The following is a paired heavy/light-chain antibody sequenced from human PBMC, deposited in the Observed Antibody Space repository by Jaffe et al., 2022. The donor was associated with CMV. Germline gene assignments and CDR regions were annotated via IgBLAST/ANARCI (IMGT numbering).Light chain of an antibody. J-gene: IGLJ3*02. CDR1: KLGDKY. Sequence: SYELTQPPSVSVSPGQTASITCSGDKLGDKYACWYQQKPGQSPVLVIYQDSKRPSGIPERFSGSNSGNTATLTISGTQAMDEADYYCQAWDSSTGWVFGGGTKLTVL. V-gene: IGLV3-1*01. CDR2: QDS. CDR3: QAWDSSTGWV.
Heavy chain of an antibody. CDR1: GYTFTSYY. J-gene: IGHJ4*02. CDR3: ARHDNSPGLEMAEMATGRFDY. CDR2: INPSGGST. Sequence: QVQLVQSGAEVKKPGASVKVSCKASGYTFTSYYMHWVRQAPGQGLEWMGIINPSGGSTSYAQKFQGRVTMTRDTSTSTVYMELSSLRSEDTAVYYCARHDNSPGLEMAEMATGRFDYWGQGTLVTVSS. V-gene: IGHV1-46*01. D-gene: IGHD5-12*01.